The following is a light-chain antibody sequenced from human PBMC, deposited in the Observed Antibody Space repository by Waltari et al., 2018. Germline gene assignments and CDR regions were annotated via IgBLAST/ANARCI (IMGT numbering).Light chain of an antibody. V-gene: IGKV2-28*01. J-gene: IGKJ3*01. CDR2: KVS. CDR1: QSPLHSSGYNY. CDR3: MQALETVT. Sequence: DIMMSQSPLSLSVTPGESASISCRSSQSPLHSSGYNYLDWYLQKPGQSPQLLIYKVSHRASGVPDRFSGSGSGTDFTLRISRVEAEDVGVYYCMQALETVTFGPGTKVNIK.